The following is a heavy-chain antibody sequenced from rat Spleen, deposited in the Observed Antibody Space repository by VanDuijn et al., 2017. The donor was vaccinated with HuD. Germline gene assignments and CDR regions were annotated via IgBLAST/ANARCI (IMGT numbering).Heavy chain of an antibody. J-gene: IGHJ2*01. V-gene: IGHV5-46*01. Sequence: EVQLVESGGGLVQPGRSMKLSCAASGFTFSSFPMAWVRQAPTKGLEWVATVSSNGNNIYYRDSVKGRFTISRDNAENTLSLQMNSLRSEDTATYYCTRHDVSGSSDYWGQGVIVTVSS. CDR3: TRHDVSGSSDY. D-gene: IGHD1-12*01. CDR2: VSSNGNNI. CDR1: GFTFSSFP.